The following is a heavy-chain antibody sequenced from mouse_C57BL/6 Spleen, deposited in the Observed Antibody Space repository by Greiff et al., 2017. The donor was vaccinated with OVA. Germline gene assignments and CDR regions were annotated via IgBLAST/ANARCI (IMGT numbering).Heavy chain of an antibody. CDR1: GFTFTDYG. V-gene: IGHV5-17*01. D-gene: IGHD2-2*01. Sequence: EVQLVESGGGLVKPGGSLTLSCAASGFTFTDYGMHWVRQAPEKGLEWVADISSGSSTNNYEDSVKGRITISRDTAKNTLFLQMTSLRSEDTAMYYCARSWLRPDCYAKDYWGQGTSVTVSS. CDR2: ISSGSSTN. CDR3: ARSWLRPDCYAKDY. J-gene: IGHJ4*01.